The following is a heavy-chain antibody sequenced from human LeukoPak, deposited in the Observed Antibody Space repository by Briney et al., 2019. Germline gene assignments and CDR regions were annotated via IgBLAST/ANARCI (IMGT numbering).Heavy chain of an antibody. CDR2: FSGSGDTT. Sequence: PGGSLRLSCAASGFTFSSYAMNWVSQAPGKGLEWVPTFSGSGDTTYYADSVKGRFAISTDNSKNTLYLQMDSLRAEDTAVYYCAKSYSSGWFGLYFDSWGQGTLVTVSS. CDR3: AKSYSSGWFGLYFDS. D-gene: IGHD6-19*01. J-gene: IGHJ4*02. CDR1: GFTFSSYA. V-gene: IGHV3-23*01.